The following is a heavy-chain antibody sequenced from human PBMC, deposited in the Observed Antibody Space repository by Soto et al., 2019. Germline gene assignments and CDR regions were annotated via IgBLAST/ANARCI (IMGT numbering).Heavy chain of an antibody. J-gene: IGHJ4*02. V-gene: IGHV3-23*01. D-gene: IGHD6-19*01. CDR3: AKRPPYSSGWYYFDY. CDR1: GFTFSSCA. CDR2: ISATGGST. Sequence: VQLLESGGGLVQPGGSLRLSCAVSGFTFSSCAMSWVRQAPGKGLEWVSAISATGGSTYYADSVKGRFTVSRDNSQNTLYLQMNSLRADDTAVYYCAKRPPYSSGWYYFDYWGQGTLVTVSS.